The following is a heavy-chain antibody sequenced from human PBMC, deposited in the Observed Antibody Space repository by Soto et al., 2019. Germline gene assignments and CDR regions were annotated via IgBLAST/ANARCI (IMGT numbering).Heavy chain of an antibody. CDR3: AKEYGAAALLYYYYGMDV. CDR2: ISYAGSNK. Sequence: QVQLVESGGGVVQPGRSLRLSCAASGFTFSSYGMHWVRQAPGKGLEWVAVISYAGSNKYYADSVKGRFTISRDNSKNTLYLQMNSLRAEDTAVYYCAKEYGAAALLYYYYGMDVWGQGTTVTVSS. D-gene: IGHD6-13*01. CDR1: GFTFSSYG. V-gene: IGHV3-30*18. J-gene: IGHJ6*02.